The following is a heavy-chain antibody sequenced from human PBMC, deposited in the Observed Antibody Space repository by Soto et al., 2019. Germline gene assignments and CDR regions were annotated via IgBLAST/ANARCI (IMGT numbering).Heavy chain of an antibody. CDR1: GFTFSSYG. Sequence: ESGGGVVQPGRSLRLSCAASGFTFSSYGMHWVRQAPGKGLEWVAVISYDGSNKYYADSVKGRFTISRDNSKNTLYLQMNSLRAEDTAVYYCAKSYGSGIYYYYMDVWGKGTTVTVSS. V-gene: IGHV3-30*18. J-gene: IGHJ6*03. D-gene: IGHD3-10*01. CDR2: ISYDGSNK. CDR3: AKSYGSGIYYYYMDV.